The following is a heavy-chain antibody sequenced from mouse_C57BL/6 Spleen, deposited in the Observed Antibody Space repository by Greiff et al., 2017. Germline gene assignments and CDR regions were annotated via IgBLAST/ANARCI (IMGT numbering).Heavy chain of an antibody. D-gene: IGHD1-1*02. J-gene: IGHJ2*01. CDR3: ARTTRDYDFDY. CDR1: GYTFTSYW. CDR2: IDPSDSYT. V-gene: IGHV1-69*01. Sequence: QVQLQQPGADLVMPGASVKLSCKASGYTFTSYWMHWVKQRPGQGLEWIGEIDPSDSYTNYNQKFKGKSTLTVDKSSSTAYMQLSSLTSEDSAVYYCARTTRDYDFDYWGQGTTLTVSS.